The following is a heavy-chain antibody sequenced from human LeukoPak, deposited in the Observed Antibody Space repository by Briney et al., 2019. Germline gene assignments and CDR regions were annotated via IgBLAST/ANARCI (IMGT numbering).Heavy chain of an antibody. CDR1: GFTFDDYG. CDR3: AGGSGWLIDY. J-gene: IGHJ4*02. V-gene: IGHV3-20*04. CDR2: INWNGGST. D-gene: IGHD6-19*01. Sequence: PGGSLRLSCAASGFTFDDYGMSWVRQAPGKGLEWVSGINWNGGSTGYADSVKGRFTISRDNAKNTLYLQMSSLRAEDTAVYYCAGGSGWLIDYWGQGTLVTVSS.